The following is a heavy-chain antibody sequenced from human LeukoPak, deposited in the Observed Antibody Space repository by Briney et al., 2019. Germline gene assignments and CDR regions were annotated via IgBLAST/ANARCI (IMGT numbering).Heavy chain of an antibody. V-gene: IGHV4-59*08. D-gene: IGHD3-3*01. Sequence: SETLSLTCTVSGDSISNYYWSWIRQPPGKGLEWIGYIYNSATTNYNPSLKSRVTISEDTSKNQFSLKLRSVTAADTALYYCARQRRFDFWSGTFDPWGLGILVTVSS. J-gene: IGHJ5*02. CDR1: GDSISNYY. CDR3: ARQRRFDFWSGTFDP. CDR2: IYNSATT.